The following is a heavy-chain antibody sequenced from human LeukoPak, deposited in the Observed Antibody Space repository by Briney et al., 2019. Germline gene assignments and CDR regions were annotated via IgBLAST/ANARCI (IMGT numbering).Heavy chain of an antibody. CDR1: GGSISSYY. V-gene: IGHV4-59*01. D-gene: IGHD4-23*01. CDR2: INYSGST. J-gene: IGHJ4*02. CDR3: ARVQAYGGKGYFDY. Sequence: SETLSLTCTVSGGSISSYYWSWIRQAPGKGLEWIGYINYSGSTNYNPSPKSRVTISVDTSKNQFSLKLSSVTAADTAVYYCARVQAYGGKGYFDYWGQGTLVTVSS.